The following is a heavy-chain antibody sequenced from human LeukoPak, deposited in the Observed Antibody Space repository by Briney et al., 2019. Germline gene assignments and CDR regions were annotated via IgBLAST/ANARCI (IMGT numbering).Heavy chain of an antibody. CDR3: AKGLGYWSGGSCYFDY. CDR2: ISYDGSNK. V-gene: IGHV3-30*18. D-gene: IGHD2-15*01. CDR1: GFTFSSYG. Sequence: GGSLRLSCAASGFTFSSYGMHWVRQAPGKGLEWVAVISYDGSNKYYADSVKGRFTISRDNSKNTLYLQMNSLRAEDTAVYYCAKGLGYWSGGSCYFDYWGQGTLVTVSS. J-gene: IGHJ4*02.